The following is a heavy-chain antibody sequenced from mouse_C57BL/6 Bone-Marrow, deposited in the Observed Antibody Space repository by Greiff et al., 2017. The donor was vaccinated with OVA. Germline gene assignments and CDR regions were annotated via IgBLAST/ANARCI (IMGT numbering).Heavy chain of an antibody. CDR1: GYTFTDYE. V-gene: IGHV1-15*01. J-gene: IGHJ4*01. Sequence: QVQLQQSGAELVRPGASVTLSCKASGYTFTDYEMHWVKQTPVHGLEWIGAIDPETGGTAYNQKFKGKAILTADKSSSTAYMELRSLTSEDSAVYYCTRSKPHITTVVANYAMDYWGQGTSVTVSS. D-gene: IGHD1-1*01. CDR2: IDPETGGT. CDR3: TRSKPHITTVVANYAMDY.